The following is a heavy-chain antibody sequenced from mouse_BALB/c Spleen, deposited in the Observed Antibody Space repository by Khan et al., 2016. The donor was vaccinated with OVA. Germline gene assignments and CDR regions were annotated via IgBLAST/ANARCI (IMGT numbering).Heavy chain of an antibody. CDR3: AREEALYYFDY. V-gene: IGHV1S132*01. CDR2: IYPGTDNT. Sequence: VQLQESGAELVRPGASVKVSCKTSGYIFTNYWIHWVKQRSGQGLEWLARIYPGTDNTYYNEKLKDKATLTVDKSSSTAYMQLSSLKAEDSAVYFCAREEALYYFDYWGQGTTLTVSS. CDR1: GYIFTNYW. J-gene: IGHJ2*01. D-gene: IGHD3-2*02.